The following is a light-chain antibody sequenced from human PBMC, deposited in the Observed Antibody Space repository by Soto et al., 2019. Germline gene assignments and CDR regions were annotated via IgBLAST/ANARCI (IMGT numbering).Light chain of an antibody. CDR1: SSNIGAGYD. Sequence: QSVLTQPPSVSGAPGQRVTVSCTGSSSNIGAGYDVHWYQQLPGKAPKLLIYGHSNRPSGVPDRFSGAKSGTSASLAITGLQAEDEADYYCQSYDSSLRVVFGGGTKLTVL. CDR3: QSYDSSLRVV. J-gene: IGLJ2*01. CDR2: GHS. V-gene: IGLV1-40*01.